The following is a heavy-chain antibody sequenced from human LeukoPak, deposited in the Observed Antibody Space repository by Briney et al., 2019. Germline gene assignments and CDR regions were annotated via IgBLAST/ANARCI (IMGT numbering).Heavy chain of an antibody. D-gene: IGHD2-15*01. CDR2: PYYRSKWYN. V-gene: IGHV6-1*01. CDR3: ARGGWRDTSTRVFDY. J-gene: IGHJ4*02. CDR1: GFRVSSNSAA. Sequence: SQTLSLTCAISGFRVSSNSAAWNWIRHSPSPRLEWLGRPYYRSKWYNDYAVSVKSRITINPDTSKNQFSLQLNSVTPEDTAVYYCARGGWRDTSTRVFDYWGQGTLVTVSS.